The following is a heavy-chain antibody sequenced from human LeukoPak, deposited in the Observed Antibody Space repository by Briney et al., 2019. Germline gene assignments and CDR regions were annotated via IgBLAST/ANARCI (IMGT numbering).Heavy chain of an antibody. CDR2: ISWNSGSI. Sequence: GGSLRLSCAASGFTFDDYAMHWVRQAPGKGLEWVSGISWNSGSIGYADSVKGRFTISRDNAKNSLYLQMNSLGAEDTALYYCAKDNGYYDSSGYSGGIDYWGQGTLVTVSS. V-gene: IGHV3-9*01. D-gene: IGHD3-22*01. CDR3: AKDNGYYDSSGYSGGIDY. J-gene: IGHJ4*02. CDR1: GFTFDDYA.